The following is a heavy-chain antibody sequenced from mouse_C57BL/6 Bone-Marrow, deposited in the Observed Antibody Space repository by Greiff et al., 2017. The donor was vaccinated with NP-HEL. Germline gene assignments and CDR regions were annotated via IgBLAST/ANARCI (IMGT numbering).Heavy chain of an antibody. Sequence: EVQLQQSGPELVKPGASVKIPCKASGYTFTDYNMDWVKQSRGKSLEWIGDINPNNGGTIYNQKFKGKATLTVDKSSSTAYMELRSLTSEDTAVYYCARGSSPWYFDVWGTGTTVTVSS. J-gene: IGHJ1*03. CDR3: ARGSSPWYFDV. CDR1: GYTFTDYN. CDR2: INPNNGGT. V-gene: IGHV1-18*01. D-gene: IGHD1-1*01.